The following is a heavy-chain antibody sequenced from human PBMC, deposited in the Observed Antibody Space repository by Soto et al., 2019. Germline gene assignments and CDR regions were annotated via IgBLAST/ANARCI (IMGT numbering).Heavy chain of an antibody. CDR3: AREGPYGDYRVSGMDV. CDR1: GGSISSGGYY. V-gene: IGHV4-31*03. D-gene: IGHD4-17*01. J-gene: IGHJ6*02. Sequence: QVQLQESGPGLVRPSQTLSLTCTVSGGSISSGGYYWSWIRQHPGKGLEWIGYIYYSGSTYYNPSLKSRVTISVDTSKNQFSLKLSSVTAADTAVYYCAREGPYGDYRVSGMDVWGQGPTVTVSS. CDR2: IYYSGST.